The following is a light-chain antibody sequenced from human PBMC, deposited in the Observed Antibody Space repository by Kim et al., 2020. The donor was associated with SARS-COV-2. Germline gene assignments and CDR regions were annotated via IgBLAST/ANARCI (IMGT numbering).Light chain of an antibody. CDR3: CSYAGTYTWV. J-gene: IGLJ3*02. CDR2: DVS. Sequence: GQSVTISSTGAGSDVGGYDYVSWYQQNPGKAPKLMIYDVSKRPSGVPDRFSGSKSGNTDSLTISGLQAEDEADYYCCSYAGTYTWVFGGGTQLTVL. V-gene: IGLV2-11*01. CDR1: GSDVGGYDY.